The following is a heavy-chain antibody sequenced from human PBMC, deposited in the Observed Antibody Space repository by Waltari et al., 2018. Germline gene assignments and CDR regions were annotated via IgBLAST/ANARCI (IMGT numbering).Heavy chain of an antibody. CDR3: ARENYYFGLDV. V-gene: IGHV4-39*07. Sequence: QLQLQESGPGLVKPSETLSLTCTVSGGSISSSSYYWGWLRKPPGKGLEWIGSIFYSGSTYYNPSLKSRVTISVDTSKNQFFLKLSSVTAADTAVYYCARENYYFGLDVWGQGTTVTVSS. CDR1: GGSISSSSYY. CDR2: IFYSGST. J-gene: IGHJ6*02.